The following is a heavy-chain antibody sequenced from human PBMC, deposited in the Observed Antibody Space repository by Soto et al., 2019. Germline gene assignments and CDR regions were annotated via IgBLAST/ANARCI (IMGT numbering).Heavy chain of an antibody. CDR3: AREASIIIPPVSDF. J-gene: IGHJ4*02. CDR1: GFYFNNYG. CDR2: VSKSGYT. Sequence: GGSLRLSCAVSGFYFNNYGSNWVRQPPGKGLEWVSSVSKSGYTYYSDSVKGRFTISRDNAKNSVSLQMNSLRAEDTAVYSCAREASIIIPPVSDFWGPGTLVTASS. V-gene: IGHV3-21*01. D-gene: IGHD2-2*01.